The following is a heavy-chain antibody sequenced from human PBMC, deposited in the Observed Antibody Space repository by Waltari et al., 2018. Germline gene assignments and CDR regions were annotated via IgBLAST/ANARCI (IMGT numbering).Heavy chain of an antibody. D-gene: IGHD2-21*01. Sequence: QVQLQESGPGLVKPSETLSLTCAVSGYSISSGYYWGWIRQPPGKGLDWIGSIYHSGSTYYNPSLKSRVTISVDTSKNQFSLKLSSVTAADTAVYYCARRLKTFDYWGQGTLVTVSS. J-gene: IGHJ4*02. CDR2: IYHSGST. V-gene: IGHV4-38-2*01. CDR3: ARRLKTFDY. CDR1: GYSISSGYY.